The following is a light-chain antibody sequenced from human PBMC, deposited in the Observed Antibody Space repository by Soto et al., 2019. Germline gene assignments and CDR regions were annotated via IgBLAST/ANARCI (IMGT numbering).Light chain of an antibody. CDR3: QQRHMWPIT. CDR1: QSISSY. CDR2: DAY. Sequence: EIVLTQSPATLSLPPGERATLSCRASQSISSYLAWYQQKPGQAPRLLIYDAYNRATGIPPRFSGSGSGTDFTLTISSLEPEDSAVYYCQQRHMWPITFGQGTRLEIK. J-gene: IGKJ5*01. V-gene: IGKV3-11*01.